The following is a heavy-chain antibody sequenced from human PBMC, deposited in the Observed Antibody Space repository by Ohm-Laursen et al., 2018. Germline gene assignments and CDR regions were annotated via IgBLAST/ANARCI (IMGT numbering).Heavy chain of an antibody. D-gene: IGHD3-9*01. CDR2: MNHDGRES. CDR1: GFPFSSSW. CDR3: ARDRYINDWSYSQYYFYSLDI. V-gene: IGHV3-7*01. Sequence: GQTLSLTCAASGFPFSSSWMTWVRQAPGKGLEWVANMNHDGRESNYVDSVKGRFTISRDNTKESLYLQMSGLRVEDSAVYYCARDRYINDWSYSQYYFYSLDIWGQGTTVTVSS. J-gene: IGHJ6*02.